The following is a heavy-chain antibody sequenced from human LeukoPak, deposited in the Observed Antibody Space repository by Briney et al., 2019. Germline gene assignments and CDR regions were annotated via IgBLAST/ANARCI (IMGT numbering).Heavy chain of an antibody. D-gene: IGHD1-26*01. CDR2: IYYNGNT. J-gene: IGHJ6*02. CDR1: GGSSSGNY. Sequence: TASETLSLTCAVSGGSSSGNYWSWIRQPPGKGLEWIGYIYYNGNTNYTPSLKSRVTMSVHTSKHLFPLKVSSVTAAHTAVYYCARGRSNYSGMDVWGQGTTLTVSS. CDR3: ARGRSNYSGMDV. V-gene: IGHV4-59*01.